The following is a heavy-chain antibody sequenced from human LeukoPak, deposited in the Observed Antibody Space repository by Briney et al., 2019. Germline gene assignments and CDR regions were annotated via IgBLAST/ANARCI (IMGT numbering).Heavy chain of an antibody. J-gene: IGHJ5*02. V-gene: IGHV4-59*01. CDR3: ARDRSGCSGGSCYSIGWFDP. D-gene: IGHD2-15*01. Sequence: SETLSLTCTVSGDSITNYSWNWIRQPPGKGLEWIGYIYYSGSTNYNPSLKSRVTISVDTSKNQFSLKLSSVTAADTAVYYCARDRSGCSGGSCYSIGWFDPWGQGTLVTVSS. CDR2: IYYSGST. CDR1: GDSITNYS.